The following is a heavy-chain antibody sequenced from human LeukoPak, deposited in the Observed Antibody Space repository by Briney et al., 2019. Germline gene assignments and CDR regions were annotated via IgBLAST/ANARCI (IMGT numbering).Heavy chain of an antibody. J-gene: IGHJ3*02. D-gene: IGHD6-13*01. V-gene: IGHV3-23*01. CDR3: ARDWPSEWQQLPDYDAVDI. Sequence: PRGSLRLYCAASGFTFSSYAMSWVRQAQGQGLEWVSNISGSGGCTYYADSVKGRFTISRDNSKNTLYLQMNSLRAEDTAVYYCARDWPSEWQQLPDYDAVDIWGQGTMVTVSS. CDR1: GFTFSSYA. CDR2: ISGSGGCT.